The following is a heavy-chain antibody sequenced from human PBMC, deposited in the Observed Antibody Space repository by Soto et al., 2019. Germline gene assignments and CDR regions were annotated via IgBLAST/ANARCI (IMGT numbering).Heavy chain of an antibody. CDR2: IYPGDSDT. CDR3: ARDRSYSYFDY. V-gene: IGHV5-51*01. CDR1: GYSFTSYW. J-gene: IGHJ4*02. D-gene: IGHD1-26*01. Sequence: GESLKISSKGSGYSFTSYWIGWVRQMPGKGLEWMGIIYPGDSDTRYSPSFQGQVTISADKSISTAYLQWSSLKAEDTAVYYCARDRSYSYFDYWGQGTLVTVSS.